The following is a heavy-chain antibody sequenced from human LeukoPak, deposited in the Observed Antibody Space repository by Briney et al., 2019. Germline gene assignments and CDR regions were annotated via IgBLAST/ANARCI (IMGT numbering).Heavy chain of an antibody. CDR2: IYHSGST. J-gene: IGHJ6*03. CDR3: ARDIAAAGEHYYYYYMDV. D-gene: IGHD6-13*01. V-gene: IGHV4-38-2*02. CDR1: GYSISSGYY. Sequence: SENLSLTCTVSGYSISSGYYWGWIRQPPGKGLEWIGSIYHSGSTYYNPSLKSRVTISVDTSKNQFSLKLSSVTAADTAVYYCARDIAAAGEHYYYYYMDVWGKGTTVTVSS.